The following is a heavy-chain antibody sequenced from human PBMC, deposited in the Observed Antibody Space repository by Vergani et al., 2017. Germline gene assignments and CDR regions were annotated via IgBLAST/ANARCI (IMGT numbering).Heavy chain of an antibody. CDR2: IIPIFGTA. D-gene: IGHD2-21*02. V-gene: IGHV1-69*06. J-gene: IGHJ3*02. Sequence: QVQLVQSGAEVKKPGSSVKVSCKASGGTFSSYAISWVRQAPGQGLEWMGGIIPIFGTANYAQKFQGRVTITADKSTSTAYMELSSLRSEDTAVYYCARVRQRKVLTAIRVADAFDIWGQGTMVTVSS. CDR3: ARVRQRKVLTAIRVADAFDI. CDR1: GGTFSSYA.